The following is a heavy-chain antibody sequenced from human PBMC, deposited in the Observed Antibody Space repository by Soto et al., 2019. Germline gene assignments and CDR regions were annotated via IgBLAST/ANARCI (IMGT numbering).Heavy chain of an antibody. CDR1: GFTFSSYS. CDR3: AKGAGYCSGGSCYSPLDV. V-gene: IGHV3-48*01. J-gene: IGHJ6*02. CDR2: ISSSSSTI. Sequence: GGSLRLSCAASGFTFSSYSMNWVRQAPGKGLEWVSYISSSSSTINYADSVKGRFTISRDNSKNTLYLQMNSLRAEDTAIYYCAKGAGYCSGGSCYSPLDVWGQGTTVTVSS. D-gene: IGHD2-15*01.